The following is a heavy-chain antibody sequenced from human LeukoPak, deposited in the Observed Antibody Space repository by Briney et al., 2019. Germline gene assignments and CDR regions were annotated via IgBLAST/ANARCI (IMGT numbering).Heavy chain of an antibody. V-gene: IGHV4-34*01. J-gene: IGHJ4*02. D-gene: IGHD3-10*01. CDR1: GGSISSYY. Sequence: SETLSLTCTVFGGSISSYYWSWIRQPPGKGLEWIGEINHSGSTNYNPSLKSRVTISVGTSKNQFSLKLSSVTAADTAVYYCARRNMVRGVYDLFFDYWGQGTLVTVSS. CDR3: ARRNMVRGVYDLFFDY. CDR2: INHSGST.